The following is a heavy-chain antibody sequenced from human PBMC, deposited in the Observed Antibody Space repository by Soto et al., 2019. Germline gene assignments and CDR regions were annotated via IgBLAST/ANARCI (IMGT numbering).Heavy chain of an antibody. Sequence: EVQLVESGGGLVKPGGSLRISCAASGFTFSNAWMNWVRHAPGKGLEWVGRIKSKTDGGTTDYAAPVKGRFTISRDDSKNTLYLQMNSLKTEDTAVYYCTTDDIDCSSPSFYSYYYYGIDVFCQGTTVTVSS. J-gene: IGHJ6*02. CDR2: IKSKTDGGTT. CDR1: GFTFSNAW. CDR3: TTDDIDCSSPSFYSYYYYGIDV. V-gene: IGHV3-15*07. D-gene: IGHD2-2*02.